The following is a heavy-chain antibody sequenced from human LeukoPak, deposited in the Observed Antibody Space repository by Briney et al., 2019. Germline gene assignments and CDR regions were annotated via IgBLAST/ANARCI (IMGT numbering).Heavy chain of an antibody. V-gene: IGHV4-59*01. CDR1: GGSLSSYY. J-gene: IGHJ4*02. Sequence: SEPLSLTCAVSGGSLSSYYWSWIRQPPGKGLEWIGYIYYSGSTNYNPSLKSRVTISVDTSKNQFSLKLSSVTAADTAVYYCARGMQQLYHFDSWGRGTLVTVSS. CDR3: ARGMQQLYHFDS. CDR2: IYYSGST. D-gene: IGHD6-13*01.